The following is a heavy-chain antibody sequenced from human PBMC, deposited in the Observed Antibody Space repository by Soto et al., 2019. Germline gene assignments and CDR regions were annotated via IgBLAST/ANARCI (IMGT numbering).Heavy chain of an antibody. CDR2: MNPNSGNT. D-gene: IGHD6-19*01. V-gene: IGHV1-8*01. J-gene: IGHJ6*03. Sequence: ASVKVSFKASGYTFTSYDINWVRQATGQGLEWMGWMNPNSGNTGYAQKFQGRVTMTRNTSISTAYMELSSLRSEDTAVYYCARGTHPGIALAGTYYYYYYYMDVWGKGTTVTLS. CDR3: ARGTHPGIALAGTYYYYYYYMDV. CDR1: GYTFTSYD.